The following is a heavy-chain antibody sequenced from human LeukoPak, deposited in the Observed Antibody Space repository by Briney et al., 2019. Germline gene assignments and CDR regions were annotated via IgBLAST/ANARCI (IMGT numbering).Heavy chain of an antibody. D-gene: IGHD5-18*01. CDR1: GFTFSSYA. CDR3: AKDSLVRGYSYGLDY. V-gene: IGHV3-23*01. CDR2: ISGSGGST. J-gene: IGHJ4*02. Sequence: PGGSLRLSCAASGFTFSSYAMSWVRQAPGKGLEWVSAISGSGGSTCYADSVKGRFTISRDNSKNTLYLQMNSLRAEDTAVYYCAKDSLVRGYSYGLDYWGQGTLVTVSS.